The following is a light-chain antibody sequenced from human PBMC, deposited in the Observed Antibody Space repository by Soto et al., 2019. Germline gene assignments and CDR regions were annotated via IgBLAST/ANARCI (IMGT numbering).Light chain of an antibody. CDR1: QTIDSY. CDR2: AVS. V-gene: IGKV1-39*01. J-gene: IGKJ2*03. CDR3: QQSLNTPYS. Sequence: DIQVTQSPSSLSASVGDTVTITCRASQTIDSYLSWYHQIPVKPPKLLIYAVSRLQSGGPSRFSGSGSGTDFTLSISTLQPEDFANYYCQQSLNTPYSFGQGT.